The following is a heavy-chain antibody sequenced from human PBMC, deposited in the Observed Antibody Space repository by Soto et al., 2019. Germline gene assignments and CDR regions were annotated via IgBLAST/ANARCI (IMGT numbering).Heavy chain of an antibody. V-gene: IGHV4-39*02. Sequence: QLQLQESGPGLVKPSETLSLTCTVSGGSISSSSYYWGWIRQPQGKGLEWIGSIYYSGSTYYNPSLKSRVTISVDTSKNHFSLKLSSVPAADTAVYYCATQEVGGSYVYTFDPWGQGTLVTVSS. CDR1: GGSISSSSYY. D-gene: IGHD1-26*01. CDR3: ATQEVGGSYVYTFDP. CDR2: IYYSGST. J-gene: IGHJ5*02.